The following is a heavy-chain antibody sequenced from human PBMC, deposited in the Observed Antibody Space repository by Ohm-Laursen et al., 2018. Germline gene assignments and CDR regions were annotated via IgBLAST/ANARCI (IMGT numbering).Heavy chain of an antibody. CDR1: GYTFTSYD. CDR2: MNPNSGNT. CDR3: AKALNREVTIFGVVTRHYYYYYYGMDV. J-gene: IGHJ6*02. D-gene: IGHD3-3*01. V-gene: IGHV1-8*01. Sequence: ASVKVSCKASGYTFTSYDINWVRQATGQGLEWMGWMNPNSGNTGYAQKFQGRVTMTRNTSISTAYMELSSLRSEDTAVYYCAKALNREVTIFGVVTRHYYYYYYGMDVWGQGTTVTVSS.